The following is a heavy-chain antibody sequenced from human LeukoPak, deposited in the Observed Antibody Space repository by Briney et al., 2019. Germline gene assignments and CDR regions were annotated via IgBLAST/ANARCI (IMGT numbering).Heavy chain of an antibody. J-gene: IGHJ6*02. CDR3: ARAAPSYYGSGSLGSYYYGMDV. V-gene: IGHV4-59*01. CDR2: VYYSGRT. Sequence: PSETLSLTCTVSGGSISSYHWSWIRQPPGRGLEGVGYVYYSGRTNYNPSLKSRLAISIDTAKTQFSLKLSSVTAADTAMYYCARAAPSYYGSGSLGSYYYGMDVWGQGTTVTVSS. D-gene: IGHD3-10*01. CDR1: GGSISSYH.